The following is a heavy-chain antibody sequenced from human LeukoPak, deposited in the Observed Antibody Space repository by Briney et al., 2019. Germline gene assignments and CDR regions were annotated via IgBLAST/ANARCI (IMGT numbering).Heavy chain of an antibody. V-gene: IGHV3-23*01. CDR2: LSGSGVYT. D-gene: IGHD6-19*01. CDR1: GFTFSTDA. J-gene: IGHJ4*02. CDR3: AKGWEYSSGFDY. Sequence: GGSLRLSCTASGFTFSTDAMSWVRQAPGRGLEWVSALSGSGVYTYYADSVKGRFTISRDNSENTLYLQMNSLRAEDTAIYYCAKGWEYSSGFDYWGQGTLVTVSS.